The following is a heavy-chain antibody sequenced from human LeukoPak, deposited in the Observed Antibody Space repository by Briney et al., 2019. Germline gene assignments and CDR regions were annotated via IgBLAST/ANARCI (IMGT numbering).Heavy chain of an antibody. CDR3: ARVRGYYFAVFDY. Sequence: GGSLRLSCAASGFTFSSYAMHWVRQAPGKGLEWVAVISYDGSNKYYADSVKGRFTISRDNSKNTLYLQMNSLRAEDTAVYYCARVRGYYFAVFDYWGQGTLVTVSS. D-gene: IGHD3-22*01. CDR2: ISYDGSNK. J-gene: IGHJ4*02. CDR1: GFTFSSYA. V-gene: IGHV3-30*04.